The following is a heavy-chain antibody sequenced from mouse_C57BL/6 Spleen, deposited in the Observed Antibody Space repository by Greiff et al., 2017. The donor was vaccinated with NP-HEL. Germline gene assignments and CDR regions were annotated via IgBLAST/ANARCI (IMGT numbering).Heavy chain of an antibody. CDR3: ARGGYGSSYRYFDV. J-gene: IGHJ1*03. CDR2: ISSGSSTI. Sequence: EVMLVESGGGLVKPGGSLKLSCAASGFTFSDYGMHWVRQAPEKGLEWVAYISSGSSTIYYADTVKGRFTISRDNAKNTLFLQMTSLRSEDTAMYYCARGGYGSSYRYFDVWGTGTTVTVSS. D-gene: IGHD1-1*01. V-gene: IGHV5-17*01. CDR1: GFTFSDYG.